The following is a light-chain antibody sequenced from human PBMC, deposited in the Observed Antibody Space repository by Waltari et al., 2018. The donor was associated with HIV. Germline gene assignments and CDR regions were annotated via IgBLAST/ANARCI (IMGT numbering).Light chain of an antibody. CDR3: SSYATTNDFYVL. CDR2: EVY. J-gene: IGLJ2*01. CDR1: NSDIGNFDY. Sequence: QSALTQPPSASGSPGQSVTISCTGTNSDIGNFDYVAWYQQHPGKPPKLIISEVYKRPSGVPNRFSGSKSGNTASLTVSGRQAEDEADYYCSSYATTNDFYVLFGGGTKLTVL. V-gene: IGLV2-8*01.